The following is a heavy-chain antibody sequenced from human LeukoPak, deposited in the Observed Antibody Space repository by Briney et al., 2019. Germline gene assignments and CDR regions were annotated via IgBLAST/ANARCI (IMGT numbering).Heavy chain of an antibody. Sequence: PGGSLRLSCAASGFTFSDYYMSWIRQPPGKGLEWIGEINHSGSTNYNPSLKSRVTISVDTSKNQFSLKLSSVTAADTAVYYCARGGYQLLFRHPYFDYWGQGTLVIVSS. CDR1: GFTFSDYY. J-gene: IGHJ4*02. D-gene: IGHD2-2*01. V-gene: IGHV4-34*01. CDR3: ARGGYQLLFRHPYFDY. CDR2: INHSGST.